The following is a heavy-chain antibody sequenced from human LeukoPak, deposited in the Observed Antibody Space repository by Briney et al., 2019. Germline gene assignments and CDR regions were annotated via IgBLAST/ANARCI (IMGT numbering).Heavy chain of an antibody. J-gene: IGHJ4*02. CDR1: GYTFTSYG. CDR3: AKAHYSVAAAGMSDD. D-gene: IGHD6-13*01. V-gene: IGHV1-18*01. CDR2: ISAYNGNT. Sequence: SVKVSCKASGYTFTSYGINWVRQAPGQGLEWMGWISAYNGNTNYAQKVQGRVTMTTDTSTSTAYMELRSLRSDDTAVYYCAKAHYSVAAAGMSDDWGQGTLVTVAS.